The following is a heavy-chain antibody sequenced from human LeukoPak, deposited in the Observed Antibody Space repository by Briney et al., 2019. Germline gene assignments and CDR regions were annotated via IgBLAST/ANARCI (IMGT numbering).Heavy chain of an antibody. D-gene: IGHD3-22*01. CDR2: FYYSGST. J-gene: IGHJ4*02. CDR3: ARQRYYYDSSGYYFDY. CDR1: GGSISSRSYY. Sequence: PSETLSLTCTVSGGSISSRSYYWGWIRQPPGKGLEWIGSFYYSGSTYYNPPLKSRVTISADTSKNQFSLKLNSVTAADTAVYYCARQRYYYDSSGYYFDYWGQGTLVTVSS. V-gene: IGHV4-39*01.